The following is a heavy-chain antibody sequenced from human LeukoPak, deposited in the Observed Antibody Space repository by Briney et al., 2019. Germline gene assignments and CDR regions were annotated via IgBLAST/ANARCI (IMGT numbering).Heavy chain of an antibody. J-gene: IGHJ4*02. V-gene: IGHV4-39*07. CDR2: IYYSGST. CDR3: ARVYYDSSGLPDY. CDR1: GGSISSSSYY. Sequence: SETLCLTCTVSGGSISSSSYYWGWIRQPPGKGLEWIGSIYYSGSTYYNPSLKSRVTISVDTSKNQFSLKLSSVTAADTAVYYCARVYYDSSGLPDYWGQGTLVTVSS. D-gene: IGHD3-22*01.